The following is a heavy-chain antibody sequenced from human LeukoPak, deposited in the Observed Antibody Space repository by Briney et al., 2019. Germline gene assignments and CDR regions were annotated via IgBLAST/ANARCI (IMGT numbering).Heavy chain of an antibody. CDR2: ISYDGSNK. CDR3: ARGIAAGLDY. D-gene: IGHD6-13*01. J-gene: IGHJ4*02. V-gene: IGHV3-30-3*01. CDR1: GFTSSSYA. Sequence: GGSLRLSCAASGFTSSSYAMHWVRQAPGKGLEWVAVISYDGSNKYYADSVKGRFTISRDNSKNTLYLQMNSLRAEDTAVYYCARGIAAGLDYWGQGTLVTVSS.